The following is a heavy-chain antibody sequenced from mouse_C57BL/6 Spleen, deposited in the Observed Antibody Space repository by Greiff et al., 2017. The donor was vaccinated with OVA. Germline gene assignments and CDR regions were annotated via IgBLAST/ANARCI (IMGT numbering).Heavy chain of an antibody. J-gene: IGHJ3*01. CDR3: ARKGSYGAWFAY. CDR1: GFSLTSYG. CDR2: IWSGGST. Sequence: VKLMESGPGLVQPSQSLSITCTVSGFSLTSYGVHWVRQSPGKGLEWLGVIWSGGSTDYNAAFISRLSISKDNSKSQVFFKMNSLQADDTAIYYCARKGSYGAWFAYWGQGTLVTVSA. D-gene: IGHD1-2*01. V-gene: IGHV2-2*01.